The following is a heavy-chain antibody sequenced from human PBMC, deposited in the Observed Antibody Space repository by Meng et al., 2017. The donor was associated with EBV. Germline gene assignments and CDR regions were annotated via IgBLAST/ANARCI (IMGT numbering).Heavy chain of an antibody. CDR2: IIPAGGNT. V-gene: IGHV1-46*01. J-gene: IGHJ4*02. CDR3: VRELVGGTFDY. D-gene: IGHD1/OR15-1a*01. CDR1: GYPFTSYY. Sequence: QVQLVQSGAGVKKPGASGKVSCKASGYPFTSYYLPWVRQAPGQGLEWMGIIIPAGGNTNYAQKFRGRFTMTRDTSTSTVYMDLSILTSEDTAVYYCVRELVGGTFDYWGQGTLVTVSS.